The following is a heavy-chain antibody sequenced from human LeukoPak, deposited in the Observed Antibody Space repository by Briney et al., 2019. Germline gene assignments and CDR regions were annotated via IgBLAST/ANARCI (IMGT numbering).Heavy chain of an antibody. CDR3: ARGIAAAGTHLGY. CDR1: GYTFTGYY. D-gene: IGHD6-13*01. V-gene: IGHV1-2*02. J-gene: IGHJ4*02. Sequence: GASVKVSCKSSGYTFTGYYMHWVRQAPGPGLGWMGLINPNSGGTNYAQKFQGRVTMTRDTSISTAYMELSRLRSDDTAVYYCARGIAAAGTHLGYWGQGTLVTVSS. CDR2: INPNSGGT.